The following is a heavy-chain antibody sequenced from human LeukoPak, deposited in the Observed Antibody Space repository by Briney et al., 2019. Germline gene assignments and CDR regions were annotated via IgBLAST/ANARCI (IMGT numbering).Heavy chain of an antibody. CDR1: GFTFSNYA. J-gene: IGHJ4*02. CDR2: ISYDGSNK. V-gene: IGHV3-30*18. D-gene: IGHD3-10*01. CDR3: AKDRNYGSAQGY. Sequence: GGSLRLSCAASGFTFSNYAMNWVRQAPGKGLEWVAVISYDGSNKYYADSVKGRFTISRDNSKNTLYLQMNSLRAEDTAVYYCAKDRNYGSAQGYWGQGTLVTVSS.